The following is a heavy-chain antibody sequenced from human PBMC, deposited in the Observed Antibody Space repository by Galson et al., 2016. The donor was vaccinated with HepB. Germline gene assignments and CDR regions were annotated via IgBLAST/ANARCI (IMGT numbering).Heavy chain of an antibody. CDR3: SRLIFKSSCYYYALDV. CDR2: MKPNSGDR. D-gene: IGHD3-16*01. V-gene: IGHV1-8*01. J-gene: IGHJ6*02. Sequence: SVKVSCKASGYTFTSYNINWVRQAPGQGPEWMGWMKPNSGDRGYAQIFQGRVTITRNTSISTAYMELSSLRSEDTAVYYCSRLIFKSSCYYYALDVWGQGTTVTVSS. CDR1: GYTFTSYN.